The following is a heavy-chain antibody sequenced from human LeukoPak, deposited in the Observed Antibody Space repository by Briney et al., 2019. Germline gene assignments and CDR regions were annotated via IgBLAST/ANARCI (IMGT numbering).Heavy chain of an antibody. CDR3: ARKADYFDY. CDR2: IASSSSYT. D-gene: IGHD2-15*01. Sequence: PGGSLRLSCAASGFTFSDYDMSWIRQAPEKGLEWISYIASSSSYTNYADSVKGRFTISRDNAKNSLYLQMNSLRAEDTAVYYCARKADYFDYWGQGTLVTVSS. V-gene: IGHV3-11*03. CDR1: GFTFSDYD. J-gene: IGHJ4*02.